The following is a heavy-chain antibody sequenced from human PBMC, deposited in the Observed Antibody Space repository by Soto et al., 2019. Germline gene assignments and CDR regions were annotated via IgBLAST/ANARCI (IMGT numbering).Heavy chain of an antibody. CDR2: INHSGST. D-gene: IGHD4-17*01. J-gene: IGHJ4*02. CDR3: ARGKRVTIRLRNPIFDY. CDR1: GGSLSGYY. V-gene: IGHV4-34*01. Sequence: PSETLSLTCAVYGGSLSGYYWSWIRQPPGKGLEWIGEINHSGSTNYNPSLKSRVTISVDTSKNQFSLKLSSVTAADTAVYYCARGKRVTIRLRNPIFDYWGQGTLDTVSS.